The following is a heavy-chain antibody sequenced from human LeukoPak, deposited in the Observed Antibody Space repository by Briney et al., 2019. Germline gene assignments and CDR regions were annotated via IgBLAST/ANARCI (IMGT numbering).Heavy chain of an antibody. CDR1: GFTFSSYG. CDR3: ARDGVGALMYYFDY. D-gene: IGHD1-26*01. V-gene: IGHV3-33*01. CDR2: IWYDGSNK. Sequence: GGSLRLSCAASGFTFSSYGMHWVRQAPGKGLEWVAVIWYDGSNKYYADSVKGRFTISRDNSKNTLYLQMNSLRAEDTAVYYCARDGVGALMYYFDYWGQGQWSPSLQ. J-gene: IGHJ4*02.